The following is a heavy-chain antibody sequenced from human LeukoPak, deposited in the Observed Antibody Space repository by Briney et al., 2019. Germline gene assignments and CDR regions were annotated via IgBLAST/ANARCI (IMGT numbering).Heavy chain of an antibody. CDR2: INPNSGAT. CDR1: AYTFTAYY. V-gene: IGHV1-2*02. D-gene: IGHD6-13*01. Sequence: GASVKVSCKASAYTFTAYYIHWVRQAPGQGLEWMGWINPNSGATNYAQKFQGGVTMTRDTSISTAYMELSRLKSDDTAVYYCARDRSTGASAGTLYWFDPWGQGTLVTVSS. J-gene: IGHJ5*02. CDR3: ARDRSTGASAGTLYWFDP.